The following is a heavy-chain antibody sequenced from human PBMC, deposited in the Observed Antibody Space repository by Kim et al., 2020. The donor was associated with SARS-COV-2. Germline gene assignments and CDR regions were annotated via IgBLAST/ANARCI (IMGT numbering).Heavy chain of an antibody. V-gene: IGHV4-31*03. J-gene: IGHJ4*02. D-gene: IGHD2-15*01. CDR1: GGSISSGGYY. CDR3: ARDGGSSVGVRAPHFDY. Sequence: SETLSLTCTVSGGSISSGGYYWSWIRQHPGKGLEWIGYIYYSGSTYYNPSLKSRVTISVDTSKNQFSLKLSSVTAADTAVYYCARDGGSSVGVRAPHFDYWGQGTLVTVSS. CDR2: IYYSGST.